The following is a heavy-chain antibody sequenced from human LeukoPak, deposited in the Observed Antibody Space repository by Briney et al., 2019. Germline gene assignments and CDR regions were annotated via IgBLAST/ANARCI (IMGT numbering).Heavy chain of an antibody. J-gene: IGHJ4*02. Sequence: GESLQISCKGSGYSLTYYWIGWVRQLPGKGLEWMGIIYPGDSDTRYRPSFQGQVTISVDKSISTAYLQWSSLKASDTAMYYCARQDGNSKYYFDYWGQGTLVTVSS. CDR1: GYSLTYYW. CDR2: IYPGDSDT. CDR3: ARQDGNSKYYFDY. V-gene: IGHV5-51*01. D-gene: IGHD1-1*01.